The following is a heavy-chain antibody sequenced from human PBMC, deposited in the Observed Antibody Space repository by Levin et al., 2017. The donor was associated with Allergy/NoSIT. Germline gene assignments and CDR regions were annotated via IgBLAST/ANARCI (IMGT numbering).Heavy chain of an antibody. CDR1: GFTFSSYA. J-gene: IGHJ4*02. CDR3: AKAGGDCSSTSCYTFHVDY. V-gene: IGHV3-23*01. D-gene: IGHD2-2*02. Sequence: GESLKISCAASGFTFSSYAMSWVRQAPGKGLDWVSGISGSGVSTYYADSVKGRFTISRDNSKNTLYLQMNSLRAEDTAVYYCAKAGGDCSSTSCYTFHVDYWGQGTLVTVSS. CDR2: ISGSGVST.